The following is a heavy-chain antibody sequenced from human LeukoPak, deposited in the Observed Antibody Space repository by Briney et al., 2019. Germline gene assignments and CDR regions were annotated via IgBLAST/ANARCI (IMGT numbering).Heavy chain of an antibody. D-gene: IGHD4-17*01. V-gene: IGHV3-48*03. CDR1: GFTFSTYE. Sequence: PGGSLRLSCAASGFTFSTYEMNWVRQAPGKGLEWVSYISTSGSTIYYADSVKGRFTISRDNAKNSLYLQMNSLRAEDTAVYYCASFDYGDCEPDYWGQGTLVTVSS. CDR3: ASFDYGDCEPDY. J-gene: IGHJ4*02. CDR2: ISTSGSTI.